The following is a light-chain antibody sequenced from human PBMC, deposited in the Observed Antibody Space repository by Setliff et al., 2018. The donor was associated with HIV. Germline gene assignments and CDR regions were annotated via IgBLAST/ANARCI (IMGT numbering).Light chain of an antibody. V-gene: IGLV2-8*01. J-gene: IGLJ1*01. Sequence: QSVLTQPPSAPGSPGQSVTISCTGTSSDVGGYNFVSWYQHHPGNAPKLMIYDVSKRPSGVPDRFSGSKSGNTASLTVSGLQAEDEADYYCSSYAGSSFYVFGTGTKV. CDR1: SSDVGGYNF. CDR3: SSYAGSSFYV. CDR2: DVS.